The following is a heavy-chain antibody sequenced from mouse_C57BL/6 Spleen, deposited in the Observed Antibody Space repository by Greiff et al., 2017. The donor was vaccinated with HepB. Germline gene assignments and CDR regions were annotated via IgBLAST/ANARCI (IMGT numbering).Heavy chain of an antibody. CDR1: GYAFSSSW. D-gene: IGHD2-10*02. J-gene: IGHJ1*03. V-gene: IGHV1-82*01. Sequence: VMLVESGPELVKPGASVKISCKASGYAFSSSWMNWVKQRPGKGLEWIGRIYPGDGDTNYNGKFKGKATLTADKSSSTAYMQLSSLTSEDSAVYFCAGYGNYVDFDVWGTGTTVTVSS. CDR3: AGYGNYVDFDV. CDR2: IYPGDGDT.